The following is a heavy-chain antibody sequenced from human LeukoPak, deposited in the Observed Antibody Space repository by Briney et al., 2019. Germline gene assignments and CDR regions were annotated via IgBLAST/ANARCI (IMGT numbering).Heavy chain of an antibody. D-gene: IGHD1-1*01. J-gene: IGHJ6*02. CDR3: ARDPEPGKNWNDVYYYGMDV. V-gene: IGHV1-3*01. CDR1: GYTFTSYA. Sequence: ASVKVSCKASGYTFTSYAMHWVRQAPGQRLEWKGWINAGNGNTKYSQKFQGRVTITRDTSASTAYMELSSLRSEDTAVYYCARDPEPGKNWNDVYYYGMDVWGQGTTVTVSS. CDR2: INAGNGNT.